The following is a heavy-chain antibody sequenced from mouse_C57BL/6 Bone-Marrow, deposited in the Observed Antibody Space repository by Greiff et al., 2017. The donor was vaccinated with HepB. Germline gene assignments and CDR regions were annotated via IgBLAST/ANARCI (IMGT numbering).Heavy chain of an antibody. CDR2: IYPGSGST. D-gene: IGHD2-4*01. Sequence: QVQLKQPGAELVKPGASVKMSCKASGYTFTSYWITWVKQRPGQGLEWIGDIYPGSGSTNYNEKFKSKATLTVDTSSSTAYMQLSSLTSEDSAVYYCARRDYDYDVRFAYWGQVTLVTVSA. V-gene: IGHV1-55*01. J-gene: IGHJ3*01. CDR1: GYTFTSYW. CDR3: ARRDYDYDVRFAY.